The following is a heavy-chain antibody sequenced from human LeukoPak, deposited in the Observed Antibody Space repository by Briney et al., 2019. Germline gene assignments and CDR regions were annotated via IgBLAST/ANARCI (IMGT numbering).Heavy chain of an antibody. V-gene: IGHV3-48*03. CDR1: GFTFSSYE. CDR2: MSSRGSII. CDR3: ARGAAGGMYNWFDP. D-gene: IGHD6-13*01. Sequence: EGSLRLSCAASGFTFSSYEMNWVRQAPGKGLEWVSYMSSRGSIIFYADSVKGRFTISRDNAKNSLYLQMDSLRVEDTAVYYCARGAAGGMYNWFDPWGQGTLVTVSS. J-gene: IGHJ5*02.